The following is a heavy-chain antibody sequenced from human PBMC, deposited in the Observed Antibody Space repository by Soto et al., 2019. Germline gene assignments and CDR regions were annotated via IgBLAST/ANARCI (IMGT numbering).Heavy chain of an antibody. D-gene: IGHD2-2*01. CDR2: IAYDGSNK. V-gene: IGHV3-30*18. CDR1: GFTFSSYG. Sequence: QVQLVESGGGVVQPGRSLRLSCVASGFTFSSYGMHWVRQAPGKGLEWVAVIAYDGSNKYYADSVKGRFTISRDKSKNTLYLQMNSLRAEDTAVYYCAKDNCVSTSCYRLYNWFDPWGQGTLVTVSS. J-gene: IGHJ5*02. CDR3: AKDNCVSTSCYRLYNWFDP.